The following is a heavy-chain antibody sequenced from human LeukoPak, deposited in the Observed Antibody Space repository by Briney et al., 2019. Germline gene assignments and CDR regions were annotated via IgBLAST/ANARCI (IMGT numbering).Heavy chain of an antibody. CDR2: INSDGSST. CDR3: ARGNYDILTGYYLSFDY. J-gene: IGHJ4*02. CDR1: GFTFSSYW. Sequence: GGSLRLSCAASGFTFSSYWTHWVRQAPGKGLVWVSRINSDGSSTSYADSVKGRFTISRDNAKNTLYLQMNSLRAEDMAVYYCARGNYDILTGYYLSFDYWGQGTLVTVSS. D-gene: IGHD3-9*01. V-gene: IGHV3-74*01.